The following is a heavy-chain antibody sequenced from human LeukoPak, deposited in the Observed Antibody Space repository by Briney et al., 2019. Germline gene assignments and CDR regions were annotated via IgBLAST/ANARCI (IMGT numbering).Heavy chain of an antibody. CDR1: GYTFTRYD. CDR2: MNPNSGNT. J-gene: IGHJ4*02. D-gene: IGHD3-10*01. CDR3: TGFFPVSALGY. V-gene: IGHV1-8*01. Sequence: ASVKVSCKASGYTFTRYDINWVRQATGQGLEWMGWMNPNSGNTGYAQEFQGRVTMTRNTSISTAYMELSSLRSEDTAVYYCTGFFPVSALGYWGQGTLVTVSS.